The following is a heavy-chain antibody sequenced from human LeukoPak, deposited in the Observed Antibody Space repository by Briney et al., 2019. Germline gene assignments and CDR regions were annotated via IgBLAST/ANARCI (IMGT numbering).Heavy chain of an antibody. V-gene: IGHV3-23*01. CDR1: GFTFSSHG. J-gene: IGHJ4*02. Sequence: GGSLRLSCAASGFTFSSHGMSWVRQAPGKGLEWVSGISGSGGGTFYADSVRGRFTISRDNSKNTVYLQMNSLRAEDTAVYYCAKSASTVTSNFVYWGEGALVTVSS. CDR2: ISGSGGGT. CDR3: AKSASTVTSNFVY. D-gene: IGHD4-17*01.